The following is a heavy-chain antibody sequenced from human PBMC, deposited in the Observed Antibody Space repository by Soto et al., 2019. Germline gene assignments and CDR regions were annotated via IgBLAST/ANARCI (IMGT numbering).Heavy chain of an antibody. Sequence: QVQLQESGPGLVKPSGTLSLTCAVSGGSINSSNWWTWVRQPPGKGLEWIGNIYHSGNTNYNPSLTMRLAMSVDKAKNQFSLRLSSVTAADTAIYYCAREGPATIAADLSWFDPWGQGTLVTVSS. CDR1: GGSINSSNW. CDR3: AREGPATIAADLSWFDP. V-gene: IGHV4-4*02. J-gene: IGHJ5*02. CDR2: IYHSGNT. D-gene: IGHD6-13*01.